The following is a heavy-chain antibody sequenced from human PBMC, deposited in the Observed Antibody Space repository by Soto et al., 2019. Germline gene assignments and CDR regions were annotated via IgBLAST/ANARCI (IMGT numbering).Heavy chain of an antibody. D-gene: IGHD2-2*03. J-gene: IGHJ3*02. CDR1: GGTFSSYA. Sequence: QVQLVQSGAEVKKPGSSVKVSCKASGGTFSSYAISWVRQAPGQGLEWMGGIIPIFGTANYAQKFQGRVTITADESTSTAYMELSSLRSEDTAEYYCARVLDIVVVPAARQRAFDIWGQGTMVTVSS. CDR3: ARVLDIVVVPAARQRAFDI. CDR2: IIPIFGTA. V-gene: IGHV1-69*01.